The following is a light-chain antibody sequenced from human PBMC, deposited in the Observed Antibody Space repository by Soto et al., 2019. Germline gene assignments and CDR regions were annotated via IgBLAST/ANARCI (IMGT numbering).Light chain of an antibody. CDR3: QQSYTTPRT. CDR1: QGIRDD. CDR2: AAS. J-gene: IGKJ1*01. V-gene: IGKV1-39*01. Sequence: DIQMTQSPSSLSASVGARVTITGRASQGIRDDLGWYKQKPGKAPKRLIYAASSLEGGVPSRVSGSGSGTDFTLTISSLKPEDFETYYCQQSYTTPRTFGQGTKVDIK.